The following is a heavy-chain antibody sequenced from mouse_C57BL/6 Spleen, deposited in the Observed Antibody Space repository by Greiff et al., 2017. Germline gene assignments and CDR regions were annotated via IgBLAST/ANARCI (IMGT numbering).Heavy chain of an antibody. V-gene: IGHV3-6*01. D-gene: IGHD4-1*01. CDR2: ISYDGSN. CDR3: AREALTGWFAY. CDR1: GYSITSGYY. J-gene: IGHJ3*01. Sequence: VQLKESGPGLVKPSQSLSLTCSVTGYSITSGYYWNWIRQFPGNKLEWMGYISYDGSNNYNPSLKNRISITRDTSKNQFFLKLNSVTTEDTATYYCAREALTGWFAYWGQGTLVTVSA.